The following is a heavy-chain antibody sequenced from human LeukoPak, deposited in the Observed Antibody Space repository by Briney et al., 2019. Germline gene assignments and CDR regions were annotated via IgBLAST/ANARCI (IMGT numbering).Heavy chain of an antibody. CDR2: ISSSGSTI. CDR1: GFTFSNYE. V-gene: IGHV3-48*03. CDR3: AREFDYGDYMDY. D-gene: IGHD4-17*01. Sequence: GGSLRLSCAASGFTFSNYEMNWVRQAPGKGLEWVSYISSSGSTIYYADSVKGRFTISRDNAKNSLYLQMNSLRAEDTAVYYCAREFDYGDYMDYWGQGTLVTVSS. J-gene: IGHJ4*02.